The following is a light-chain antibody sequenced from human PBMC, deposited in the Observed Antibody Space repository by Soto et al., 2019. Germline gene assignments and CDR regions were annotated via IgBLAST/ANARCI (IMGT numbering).Light chain of an antibody. CDR2: GVT. CDR3: SSYEGSNNYV. J-gene: IGLJ1*01. CDR1: SSNIGNNY. V-gene: IGLV2-8*01. Sequence: QSVLTQPPSVSAAPGQKVTISCSGSSSNIGNNYVSWYQQHPGKAPKLMIYGVTERPSGVPDRFSGSKSGNTASLTVSGLQTEDEAYYYCSSYEGSNNYVFGTGTKGTV.